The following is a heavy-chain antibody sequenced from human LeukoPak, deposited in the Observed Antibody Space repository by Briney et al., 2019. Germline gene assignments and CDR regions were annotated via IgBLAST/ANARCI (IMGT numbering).Heavy chain of an antibody. V-gene: IGHV3-9*01. Sequence: PGGSLRLSCAASGFTFDDYAMHWVRQAPGKGLEWVSGISWNSGSIGYADSVKGRFTISRDNAKNSLYLQMNSLRAEDTAVYYCAREIFWSGYYSNLHFDYWGRGTLVTVSS. D-gene: IGHD3-3*01. J-gene: IGHJ4*02. CDR1: GFTFDDYA. CDR3: AREIFWSGYYSNLHFDY. CDR2: ISWNSGSI.